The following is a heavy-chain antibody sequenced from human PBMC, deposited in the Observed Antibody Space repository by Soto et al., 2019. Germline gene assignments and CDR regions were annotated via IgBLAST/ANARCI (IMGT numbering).Heavy chain of an antibody. V-gene: IGHV3-43*01. J-gene: IGHJ6*02. CDR3: AKDKGRNYYGMDV. Sequence: SLRLSCAASGFTFDDYTMHWVRQAPGKGLEWVSLISWDGGSTYYADSVKGRFTISRDNSKNSLYLQMNSLRTEDTALYYCAKDKGRNYYGMDVWGQGTTVTVSS. CDR1: GFTFDDYT. CDR2: ISWDGGST.